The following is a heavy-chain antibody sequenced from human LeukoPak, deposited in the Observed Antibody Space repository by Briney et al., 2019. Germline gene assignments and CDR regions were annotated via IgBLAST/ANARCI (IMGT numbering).Heavy chain of an antibody. Sequence: ASVKVSCKVSGYIFTELSMHWVRQAPGKGLEWMGGFDPEYGETIYSQKFQGRVTMTAEISTDTVYMELSSLRSEDTAVYYCATLGAPYYYGSGFDYWGQGTLVTVSS. V-gene: IGHV1-24*01. CDR3: ATLGAPYYYGSGFDY. CDR2: FDPEYGET. CDR1: GYIFTELS. J-gene: IGHJ4*02. D-gene: IGHD3-10*01.